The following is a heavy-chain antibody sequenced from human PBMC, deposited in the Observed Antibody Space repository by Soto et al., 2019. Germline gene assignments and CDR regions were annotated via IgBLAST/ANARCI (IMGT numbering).Heavy chain of an antibody. V-gene: IGHV3-23*01. CDR1: GFTFSSYA. Sequence: GGSLRLSCAASGFTFSSYAMSWVRQAPGKGLEWVSAISGSGGSTYYADSVKGRFTISRDNSKNTLYLQMNSLRAEDTAVYYCAKDLDYSPASDYYYGMDVWGQGTTVTGLL. D-gene: IGHD4-4*01. CDR2: ISGSGGST. J-gene: IGHJ6*02. CDR3: AKDLDYSPASDYYYGMDV.